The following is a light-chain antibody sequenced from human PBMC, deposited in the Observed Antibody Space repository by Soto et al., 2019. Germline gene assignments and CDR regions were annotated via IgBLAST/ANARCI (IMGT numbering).Light chain of an antibody. J-gene: IGKJ1*01. Sequence: IVLTQSPCTLSLSPFYGATLSCMASQSVSSGYLAWYQQKPGQAPRLLIYGASRRAGGIPDRFSGSGSGTDFTLSISRLEPEDFAVYWCQHYGNSPTFGQGTKVDIK. CDR3: QHYGNSPT. V-gene: IGKV3-20*01. CDR2: GAS. CDR1: QSVSSGY.